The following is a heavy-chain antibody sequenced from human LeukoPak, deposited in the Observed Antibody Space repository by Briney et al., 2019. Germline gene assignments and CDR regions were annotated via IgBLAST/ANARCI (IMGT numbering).Heavy chain of an antibody. CDR2: INPNSGGT. CDR3: ARLYYYDSSGYYALTSFTDY. Sequence: ASVKVSCKASGYTFTGYYMHWVRQAPGQGLEWMGWINPNSGGTNYAQKFQGRVTMTRDTSISTAYMELSRLRSDDTAVYYCARLYYYDSSGYYALTSFTDYWGQGTLVTVSS. CDR1: GYTFTGYY. V-gene: IGHV1-2*02. J-gene: IGHJ4*02. D-gene: IGHD3-22*01.